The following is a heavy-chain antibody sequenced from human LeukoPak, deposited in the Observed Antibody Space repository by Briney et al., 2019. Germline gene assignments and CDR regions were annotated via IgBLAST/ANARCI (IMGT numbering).Heavy chain of an antibody. V-gene: IGHV1-2*02. CDR3: ARYSTVTVYYFDY. D-gene: IGHD4-17*01. Sequence: ASVKVSCKASGYTFTGYYIHWLRQAPGQGLEWMGWINLNSGGTNYAQKLQGRVIMTRDTSISTAYMELSRLRSDDTAVYYCARYSTVTVYYFDYWGQGTLVTVSS. CDR2: INLNSGGT. CDR1: GYTFTGYY. J-gene: IGHJ4*02.